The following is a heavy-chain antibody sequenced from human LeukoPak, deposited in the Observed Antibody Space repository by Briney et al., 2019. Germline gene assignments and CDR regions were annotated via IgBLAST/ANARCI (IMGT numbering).Heavy chain of an antibody. Sequence: GSLRLSCAASGFTFSSFAMSWVRPAPGKGLEWVSGISDSGASTYYPGSVKGRFTISRDNSKNRLYLQMNSLRADDTAVYYCAIAKGPVDIVVAATGVFGYWGQGTLVTVSS. CDR1: GFTFSSFA. V-gene: IGHV3-23*01. J-gene: IGHJ4*02. CDR3: AIAKGPVDIVVAATGVFGY. CDR2: ISDSGAST. D-gene: IGHD6-19*01.